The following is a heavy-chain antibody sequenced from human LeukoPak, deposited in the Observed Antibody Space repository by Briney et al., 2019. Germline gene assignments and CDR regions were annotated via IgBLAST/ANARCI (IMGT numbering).Heavy chain of an antibody. Sequence: GGSLRLSCAASGSTFSSYWMTWVRQAPGKGLEWVANLNPDGSRKFYVDSVKGRFTISRDNAKNSLYLQMHSLRAEDTALYYCARDAYDDSSESWGQGTLVTVSS. CDR3: ARDAYDDSSES. CDR2: LNPDGSRK. CDR1: GSTFSSYW. D-gene: IGHD3-3*01. V-gene: IGHV3-7*01. J-gene: IGHJ5*02.